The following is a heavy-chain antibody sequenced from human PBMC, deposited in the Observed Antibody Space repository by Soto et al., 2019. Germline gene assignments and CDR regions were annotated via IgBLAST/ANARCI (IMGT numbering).Heavy chain of an antibody. CDR3: AKGESSSWYERYFDH. CDR1: GFTFSSYG. CDR2: ISYDGSNK. V-gene: IGHV3-30*18. Sequence: QVQLVESGGGVVQPGRSLRLSCAASGFTFSSYGMHWVRQAPGKGLEWVAVISYDGSNKYYADSVKGRFTISRDNSKNTLYLQMNSLRAEDTAVYYCAKGESSSWYERYFDHWGQGTLVTVSS. J-gene: IGHJ4*02. D-gene: IGHD6-13*01.